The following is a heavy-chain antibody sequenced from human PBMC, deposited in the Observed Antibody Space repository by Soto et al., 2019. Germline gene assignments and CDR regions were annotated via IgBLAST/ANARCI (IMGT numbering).Heavy chain of an antibody. Sequence: GGSLRLSCGVSGFTFSSYSMHWVRQAPGKGLEWVSYISNSSSTIYYADSVKGRFTISRDNPKNSLYLQMNSLREEDTAVYYCARDPRHYGSGPVMRYSHYGMVVSGQGITVTVSS. D-gene: IGHD3-10*01. CDR1: GFTFSSYS. J-gene: IGHJ6*02. V-gene: IGHV3-48*02. CDR2: ISNSSSTI. CDR3: ARDPRHYGSGPVMRYSHYGMVV.